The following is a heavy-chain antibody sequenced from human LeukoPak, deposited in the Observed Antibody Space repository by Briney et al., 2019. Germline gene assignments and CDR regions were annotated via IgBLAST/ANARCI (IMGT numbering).Heavy chain of an antibody. CDR2: IYYSGST. CDR1: GGSISSYY. V-gene: IGHV4-59*08. CDR3: ARFGKLKYCSGGSCYLDSFWFDP. J-gene: IGHJ5*02. D-gene: IGHD2-15*01. Sequence: SSETLSLTCTVSGGSISSYYWSWIRQPPGKGLEWIGYIYYSGSTNYNPSLKSRVTISVDTSKNQFSLKLSSVTAADTAVYYCARFGKLKYCSGGSCYLDSFWFDPWGQGTLVTVSS.